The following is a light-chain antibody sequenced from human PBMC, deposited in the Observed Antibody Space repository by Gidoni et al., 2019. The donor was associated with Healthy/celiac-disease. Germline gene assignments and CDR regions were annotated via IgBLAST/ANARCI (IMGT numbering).Light chain of an antibody. Sequence: DIQMAQSPSSLSASVGARVTITCRASQGISSYLNWYQQKPGKAPKLLIYAASSLQSGVPSRFSGSGSGTDFTLTISSLQPEDFATYYCQQSYSTLLTFGGXTKVEIK. CDR2: AAS. CDR1: QGISSY. J-gene: IGKJ4*01. V-gene: IGKV1-39*01. CDR3: QQSYSTLLT.